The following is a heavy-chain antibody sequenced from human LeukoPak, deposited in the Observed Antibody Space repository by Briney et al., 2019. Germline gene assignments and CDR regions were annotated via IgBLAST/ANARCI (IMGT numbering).Heavy chain of an antibody. J-gene: IGHJ6*03. CDR1: GFTFSSYA. D-gene: IGHD1-26*01. CDR2: ISGSGGST. CDR3: AKCEWEPLSDYYYYMDV. V-gene: IGHV3-23*01. Sequence: GGSLILSCAASGFTFSSYAMSWVRQAPGKGLEWVSAISGSGGSTYYADSVKGRFTISRDNSKNTLYLQMNSLRAEDTAVYYCAKCEWEPLSDYYYYMDVWGKGTTVTVSS.